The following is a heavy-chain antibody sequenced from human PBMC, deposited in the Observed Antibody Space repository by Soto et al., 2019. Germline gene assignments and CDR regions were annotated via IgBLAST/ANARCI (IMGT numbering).Heavy chain of an antibody. J-gene: IGHJ6*04. D-gene: IGHD2-21*01. CDR1: GASLTKSY. Sequence: PSETLSLTCNVSGASLTKSYWSWIRQPPGKGLEWIGNVFYSGTTRYNPSLKSRVSMSVDTSKSHFSLRLSFVTAADTAVYYCARERIGEDYYYGMDVWGKGTTVT. CDR3: ARERIGEDYYYGMDV. V-gene: IGHV4-59*01. CDR2: VFYSGTT.